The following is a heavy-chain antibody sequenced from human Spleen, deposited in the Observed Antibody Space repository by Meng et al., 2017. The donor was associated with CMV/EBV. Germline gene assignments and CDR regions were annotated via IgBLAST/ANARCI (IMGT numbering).Heavy chain of an antibody. Sequence: SLRLSCSTSGFTFGTYSMDWVRQATGKGLEWVSSISSSGTYIDYADSVKGRFTISRDNAKSSLYLQMHSLRAEDSAIYYCANLYGFPYWGRGTLVTVSS. J-gene: IGHJ4*02. CDR2: ISSSGTYI. CDR1: GFTFGTYS. CDR3: ANLYGFPY. D-gene: IGHD3/OR15-3a*01. V-gene: IGHV3-21*01.